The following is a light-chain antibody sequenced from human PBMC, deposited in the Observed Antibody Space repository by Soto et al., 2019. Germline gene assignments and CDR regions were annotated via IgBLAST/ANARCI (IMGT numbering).Light chain of an antibody. V-gene: IGKV4-1*01. CDR1: QSVLYSSNNKNY. CDR3: QQYDSTPHT. CDR2: WAS. J-gene: IGKJ2*01. Sequence: DIVMTQSPDSLAVSLGERATINCKSSQSVLYSSNNKNYLAWYQQKPGQTPNLLIYWASTRESGVPDRFSGSGSGTDFTLTISSLQAEDVAVYYCQQYDSTPHTFGQGTRLEIK.